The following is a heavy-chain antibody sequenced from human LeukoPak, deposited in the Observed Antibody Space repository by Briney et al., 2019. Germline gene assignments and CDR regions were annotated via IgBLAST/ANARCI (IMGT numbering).Heavy chain of an antibody. CDR1: GYTFTGYS. D-gene: IGHD1-26*01. CDR3: ATSGSYRIIDY. CDR2: INPNSGAT. V-gene: IGHV1-2*02. J-gene: IGHJ4*02. Sequence: ASVKVSCKASGYTFTGYSMHWVRQAPGQGLEWMGWINPNSGATNYAQKFQGRVTMIRDTSISTAYMELSRLRSDDTAVYYCATSGSYRIIDYWGQGTLVTVSS.